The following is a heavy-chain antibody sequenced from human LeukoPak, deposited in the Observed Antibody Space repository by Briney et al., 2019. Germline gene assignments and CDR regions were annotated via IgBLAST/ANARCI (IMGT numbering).Heavy chain of an antibody. J-gene: IGHJ3*02. CDR3: AADPPSSGWGRDAFDI. CDR1: GFTFTSSA. CDR2: IVVGSGNT. Sequence: SVKVSCKASGFTFTSSAVQWVRQARGQRLEWIGWIVVGSGNTNYAQKFQERVTITRNMSTSTAYMELSSLRSEDTAVYYCAADPPSSGWGRDAFDIWGQGTMVTVSS. D-gene: IGHD6-19*01. V-gene: IGHV1-58*01.